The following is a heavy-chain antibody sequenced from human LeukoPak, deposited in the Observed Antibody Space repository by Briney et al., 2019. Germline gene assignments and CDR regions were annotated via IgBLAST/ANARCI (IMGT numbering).Heavy chain of an antibody. CDR1: DDSITMYY. V-gene: IGHV4-59*01. CDR2: VDHTGST. D-gene: IGHD1-1*01. Sequence: SGTLSLTCSVSDDSITMYYWTWIRQPPGKGLEWIGYVDHTGSTNFNPSLNGRVSISRDTTKNLFSLRLRSVTAADTAVYFCARGRVSSSTWYSTYYNYFYMDVWGKGTTVTVSS. CDR3: ARGRVSSSTWYSTYYNYFYMDV. J-gene: IGHJ6*03.